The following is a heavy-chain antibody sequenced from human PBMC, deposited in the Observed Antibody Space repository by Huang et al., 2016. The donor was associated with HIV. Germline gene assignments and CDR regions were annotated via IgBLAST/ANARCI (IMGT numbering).Heavy chain of an antibody. J-gene: IGHJ4*02. CDR3: ARESVWFGELYFDY. D-gene: IGHD3-10*01. V-gene: IGHV1-18*04. Sequence: QVQMVPYGAEVKKHGASVKVSCKGSGYTLTLYGNRWVRQAPGQGLEGRGWISGDTGYTNYAEKFQGRVTLTTDSSTNTAYMELRSLRYDDTAVYYCARESVWFGELYFDYWGQGTLVAVSS. CDR1: GYTLTLYG. CDR2: ISGDTGYT.